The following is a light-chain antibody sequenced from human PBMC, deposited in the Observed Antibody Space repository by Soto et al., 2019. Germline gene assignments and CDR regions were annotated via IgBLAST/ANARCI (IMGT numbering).Light chain of an antibody. J-gene: IGKJ4*01. CDR3: QQCYSTPLT. V-gene: IGKV1-39*01. CDR1: QSISSY. CDR2: AAS. Sequence: DIQMTQSPSSLSASVGDRVTITCRASQSISSYLNWYQQKPGKAPKLLIYAASSLQSGVPSRFSGSGSGTEFTLTISSLQPEDFATYSCQQCYSTPLTFGGGTKVEIK.